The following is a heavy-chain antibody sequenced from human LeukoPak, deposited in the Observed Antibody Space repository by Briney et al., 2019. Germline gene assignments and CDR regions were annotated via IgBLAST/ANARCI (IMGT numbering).Heavy chain of an antibody. V-gene: IGHV3-7*01. D-gene: IGHD3-10*01. Sequence: TGGSLRLSCAASGFTFTTYWMSWVRQAPGKGLEWVANIKQDGSEKYYVDSVKGRFTISRDNAKNSLYLQMNSLRAEDTAVYYCARVQRITMADFDYWGQGTLVTVSS. CDR2: IKQDGSEK. J-gene: IGHJ4*02. CDR1: GFTFTTYW. CDR3: ARVQRITMADFDY.